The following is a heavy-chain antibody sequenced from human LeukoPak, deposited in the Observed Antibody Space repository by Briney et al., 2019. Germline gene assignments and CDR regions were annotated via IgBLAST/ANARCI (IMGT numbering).Heavy chain of an antibody. D-gene: IGHD2-2*01. J-gene: IGHJ4*02. CDR2: IYYSGST. CDR3: ARLKGVPAADY. Sequence: NPSETLSLTCTVSGDSISSSSYYCGWIRQPPGKGLEWIGNIYYSGSTYYNPSLRSRLTISLDTSKNQFSLTLSSVTAADTAVYYCARLKGVPAADYWGQGTLVTVSS. V-gene: IGHV4-39*01. CDR1: GDSISSSSYY.